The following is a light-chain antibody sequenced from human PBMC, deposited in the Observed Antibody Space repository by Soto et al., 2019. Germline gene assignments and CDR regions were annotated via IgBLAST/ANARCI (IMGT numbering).Light chain of an antibody. CDR2: EVT. V-gene: IGLV2-8*01. J-gene: IGLJ1*01. CDR1: SRDVGAYSP. CDR3: SAHAGSNNYV. Sequence: QSVLTQPPSASGSPGQSVTVSCTGTSRDVGAYSPVAWYQQHPGKAPKLIIYEVTKRPSGVPDRFSGARSGNTAFLTVSGLQAEDEADYYCSAHAGSNNYVFGTGTKVPVL.